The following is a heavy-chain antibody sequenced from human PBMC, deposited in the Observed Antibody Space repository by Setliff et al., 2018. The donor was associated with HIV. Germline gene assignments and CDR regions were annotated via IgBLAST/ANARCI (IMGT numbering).Heavy chain of an antibody. CDR3: ARGVGIGGNWFDP. V-gene: IGHV4-38-2*01. J-gene: IGHJ5*02. CDR1: GYSVSSGYY. Sequence: SETLSLTCAVSGYSVSSGYYWAWIRQAPGKGPQWIGQMYYTGTTDYNPSLSSRVTISQDKSRNQFSLKLTSVTATDTAIYYCARGVGIGGNWFDPWGQGIMVTVPQ. D-gene: IGHD2-15*01. CDR2: MYYTGTT.